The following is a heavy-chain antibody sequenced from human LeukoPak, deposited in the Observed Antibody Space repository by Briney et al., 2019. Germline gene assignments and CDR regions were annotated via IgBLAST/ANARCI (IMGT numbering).Heavy chain of an antibody. CDR3: ARDGFLEWLLYPTGFDY. D-gene: IGHD3-3*01. V-gene: IGHV6-1*01. CDR1: GDSVSSNSAA. CDR2: TYHRSKWYN. Sequence: SQTLSLTCAISGDSVSSNSAAWNWIRQSPSRGLEWLGRTYHRSKWYNDYAVSVKSRITINPDTSKNQFSLQLNSVTPEDTAVYYCARDGFLEWLLYPTGFDYWGQGTLVTVSS. J-gene: IGHJ4*02.